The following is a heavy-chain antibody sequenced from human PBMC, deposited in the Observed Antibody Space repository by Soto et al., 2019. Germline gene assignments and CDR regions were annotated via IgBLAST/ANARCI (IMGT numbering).Heavy chain of an antibody. J-gene: IGHJ6*02. V-gene: IGHV3-7*03. D-gene: IGHD2-2*02. CDR2: IKQDGSEK. Sequence: GGSLRLSCAASGFTFSSYWMSWVRQAPGKGLEWVANIKQDGSEKYYVDSVKGRFTISRDNAKNALFLQINSLRAEDTAVYYCAREEYCSSTSCDKGERVYYGMDIWGQGTTVTVSS. CDR1: GFTFSSYW. CDR3: AREEYCSSTSCDKGERVYYGMDI.